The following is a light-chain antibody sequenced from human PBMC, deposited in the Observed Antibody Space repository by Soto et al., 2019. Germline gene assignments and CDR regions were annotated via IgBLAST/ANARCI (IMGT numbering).Light chain of an antibody. CDR1: QSISSF. V-gene: IGKV1-12*01. J-gene: IGKJ4*01. CDR3: QQSHSFPLT. Sequence: DIQMTQSPSTLSASVGDRVTITCRASQSISSFLAWYQQKPGKAPNLLFYSASYLHSGVPSRFSGSGSGTDFSLTISNLQPEDFATYYCQQSHSFPLTFGGGTKVDIK. CDR2: SAS.